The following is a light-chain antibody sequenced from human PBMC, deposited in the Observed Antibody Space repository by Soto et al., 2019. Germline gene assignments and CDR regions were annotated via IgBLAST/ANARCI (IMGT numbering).Light chain of an antibody. CDR2: EVT. CDR3: SSYTSSITLI. Sequence: QSALTQPPSASGSPGQSVTISCTGTSTDVGAYNYVSWYQQHPGKAPKLMIYEVTKRPSGVPDRFSGSKSGNTASLTVSGLQTEDEADYYCSSYTSSITLIFGGGTKLTVL. J-gene: IGLJ2*01. CDR1: STDVGAYNY. V-gene: IGLV2-8*01.